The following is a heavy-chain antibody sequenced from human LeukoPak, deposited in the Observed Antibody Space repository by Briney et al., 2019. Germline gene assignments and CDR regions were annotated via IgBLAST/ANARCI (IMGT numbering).Heavy chain of an antibody. CDR2: INPGGGDT. V-gene: IGHV1-46*02. CDR1: GYTFNTYY. D-gene: IGHD1-1*01. J-gene: IGHJ4*02. CDR3: ARGPRGQRFDY. Sequence: ASVKVSFKASGYTFNTYYIHWVRQAPGQGLEWVGLINPGGGDTSYAQNLQGRVTMTRDTSTSTVYLELSNLRSEDTAVYYCARGPRGQRFDYWGQGTLVTVSS.